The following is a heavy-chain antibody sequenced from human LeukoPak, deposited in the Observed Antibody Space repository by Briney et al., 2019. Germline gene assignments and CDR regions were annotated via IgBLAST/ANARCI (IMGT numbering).Heavy chain of an antibody. Sequence: PSGTLSLTCGVSGGSITNTNYWTWVRQPPGKGLEWIGEVNLQGSTNYNPSLMGRVAISVDKSENHISLRLTSVTAADTAVYYCAREGGPYRPLDYSGQGTLVTVSS. CDR3: AREGGPYRPLDY. CDR1: GGSITNTNY. CDR2: VNLQGST. J-gene: IGHJ4*02. V-gene: IGHV4-4*02.